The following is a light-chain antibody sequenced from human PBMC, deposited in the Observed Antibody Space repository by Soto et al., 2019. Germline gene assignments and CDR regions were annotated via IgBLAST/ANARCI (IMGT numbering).Light chain of an antibody. J-gene: IGKJ1*01. Sequence: DIQMTQTPSTLSASVGDRVTITCLASQSIDIWLAWYQQKTGQDNKVLIWDDTTLHRGVQSRFSGSGSGSEFTLNIRSMQNDESATYYCQQYNTYQGTFGTGNKVDNK. CDR2: DDT. V-gene: IGKV1-5*01. CDR3: QQYNTYQGT. CDR1: QSIDIW.